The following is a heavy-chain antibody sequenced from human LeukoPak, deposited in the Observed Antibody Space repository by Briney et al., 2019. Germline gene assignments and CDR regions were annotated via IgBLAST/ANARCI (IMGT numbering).Heavy chain of an antibody. J-gene: IGHJ6*03. D-gene: IGHD7-27*01. CDR1: GGSISSYY. V-gene: IGHV4-4*07. CDR3: ARDSNWGWNYYYMDV. Sequence: SETLSLTCTVSGGSISSYYWSWIRQPAGQGLEWIGRIYTSGSTNYNPSLKSRVTMSVDTSKNQFSLKLSSVTAADTAVCYCARDSNWGWNYYYMDVWGKGTTVTVSS. CDR2: IYTSGST.